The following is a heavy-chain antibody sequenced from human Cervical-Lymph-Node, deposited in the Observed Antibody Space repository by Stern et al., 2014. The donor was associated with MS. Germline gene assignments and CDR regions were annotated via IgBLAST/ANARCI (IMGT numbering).Heavy chain of an antibody. V-gene: IGHV1-46*01. CDR3: ARGPNFWSGSQDY. D-gene: IGHD3-3*01. J-gene: IGHJ4*02. CDR1: GYTFTGYY. Sequence: QVQLVQSGAEVKKPGASVKVSCKASGYTFTGYYMHWVRQAPGQGLEWMGMISRGVLGASSDQMFQGRVTITGNTSTSTVYMELSRLRSDEAAVYYCARGPNFWSGSQDYWGQGTLVTVSS. CDR2: ISRGVLGA.